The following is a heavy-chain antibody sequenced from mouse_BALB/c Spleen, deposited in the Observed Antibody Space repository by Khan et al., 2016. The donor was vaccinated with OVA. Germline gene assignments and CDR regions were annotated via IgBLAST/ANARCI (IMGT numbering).Heavy chain of an antibody. CDR3: ARWATWYFDV. J-gene: IGHJ1*01. CDR2: IYPGGYFT. CDR1: GYTFTNYW. V-gene: IGHV1-63*02. D-gene: IGHD3-1*01. Sequence: QMQLEESGGEVVRPGTSVKISCKASGYTFTNYWLGWVRQRPGHGLEWIGDIYPGGYFTNYNEKFKDKATLTVDTSSTTANMQLSSLTSEDSAVYFCARWATWYFDVWGAGTTVTVSS.